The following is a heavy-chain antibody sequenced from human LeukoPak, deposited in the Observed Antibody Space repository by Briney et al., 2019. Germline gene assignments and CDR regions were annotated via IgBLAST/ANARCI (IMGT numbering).Heavy chain of an antibody. D-gene: IGHD4/OR15-4a*01. CDR2: ISAYNGNT. Sequence: ASVKVSCKASGYTFTSYGISWVRQAPGQGLEWMGWISAYNGNTNYAQKFQGRVTMTRDMSTSTVYMELSSLRSEDTAVYYCARGPIDDYGTTPYYYYMDVWGKGTTVTVSS. CDR3: ARGPIDDYGTTPYYYYMDV. CDR1: GYTFTSYG. V-gene: IGHV1-18*01. J-gene: IGHJ6*03.